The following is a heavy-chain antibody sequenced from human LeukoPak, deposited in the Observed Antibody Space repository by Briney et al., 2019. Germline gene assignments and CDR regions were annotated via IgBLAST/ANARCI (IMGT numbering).Heavy chain of an antibody. CDR1: GGSISSYY. CDR2: ISSSSSYI. Sequence: ETLSLTCTVSGGSISSYYWSWVRQAPGKGLEWVSSISSSSSYIYYADSVKGRFTISRDNAKNSLYLQMNSLRAEDTAVYYCARDGDYSGGCKLDYWGQGTLVTVSS. J-gene: IGHJ4*02. D-gene: IGHD6-19*01. V-gene: IGHV3-21*01. CDR3: ARDGDYSGGCKLDY.